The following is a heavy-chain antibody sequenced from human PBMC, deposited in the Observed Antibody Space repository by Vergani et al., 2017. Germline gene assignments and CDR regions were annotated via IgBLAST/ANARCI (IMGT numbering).Heavy chain of an antibody. V-gene: IGHV1-3*01. Sequence: QVQLVQSGAEVKKPGASVKVSCKASGYTFTGYYMHWVRQAPGEGLEWMGWNNAGNGNTKYSQKFQGRVTINRDTSARTAYMELSSLRSVDTAVYYCARGITMVRGVMDLADYWGQGTLVTVSS. CDR2: NNAGNGNT. D-gene: IGHD3-10*01. CDR1: GYTFTGYY. CDR3: ARGITMVRGVMDLADY. J-gene: IGHJ4*02.